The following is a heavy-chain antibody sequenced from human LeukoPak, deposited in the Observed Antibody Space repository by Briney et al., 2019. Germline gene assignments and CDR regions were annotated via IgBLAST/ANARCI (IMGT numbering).Heavy chain of an antibody. D-gene: IGHD2-2*01. CDR3: ARVGLVVVPAAIFLPDDY. J-gene: IGHJ4*02. Sequence: SVKVSCKASGGTFSSYAISWVRQAPGQGLEWMGGIIPIFGTADYAQKFQGRVTITTDESTSTAYMELSSLRSEDTAVYYCARVGLVVVPAAIFLPDDYWGQGTLVTVSS. CDR1: GGTFSSYA. CDR2: IIPIFGTA. V-gene: IGHV1-69*05.